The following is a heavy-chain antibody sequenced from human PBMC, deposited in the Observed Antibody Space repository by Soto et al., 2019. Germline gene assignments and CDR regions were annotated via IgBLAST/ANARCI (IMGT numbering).Heavy chain of an antibody. V-gene: IGHV1-8*01. Sequence: QVQMVQSGAEGKKPGASVKVSCKASGYTFTSYDINWVRQATGQGLDGMGWMDSKSGNTGYAQKLQGRVTMPRNTSISTASMELSRLRSADTGVYDCAIDQWTGDYWGQGPRVTVSS. D-gene: IGHD6-19*01. CDR2: MDSKSGNT. CDR3: AIDQWTGDY. CDR1: GYTFTSYD. J-gene: IGHJ4*02.